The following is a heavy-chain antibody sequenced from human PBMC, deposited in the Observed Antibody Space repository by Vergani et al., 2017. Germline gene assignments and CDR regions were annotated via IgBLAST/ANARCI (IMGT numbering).Heavy chain of an antibody. CDR2: ISSSSSYI. CDR3: ATERSVVAAPTRDY. D-gene: IGHD2-15*01. V-gene: IGHV3-21*01. CDR1: GFTFSNSA. J-gene: IGHJ4*02. Sequence: EVHLLESGGGQVEAGGSLRLSCVASGFTFSNSAMSWVRQAPGKGLEWVSSISSSSSYIYYADSVKGRFTISRDNAKNSLFLQMNSLRAEDTAVYYCATERSVVAAPTRDYWGQGTLVTVSS.